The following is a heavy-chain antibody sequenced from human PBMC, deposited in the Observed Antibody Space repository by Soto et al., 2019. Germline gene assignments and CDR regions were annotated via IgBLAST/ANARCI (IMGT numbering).Heavy chain of an antibody. V-gene: IGHV1-69*13. CDR3: ARDYGHDCGGGNCYFYF. CDR2: IIPLFGTA. Sequence: SVKVPCKASGVTLGRYAMNGVRQAPGHGLEWMGGIIPLFGTANYAQKFQGRVAITADESASTAHMELRSLRSEDTAVYYCARDYGHDCGGGNCYFYFWGQGTMVTVSS. CDR1: GVTLGRYA. J-gene: IGHJ4*02. D-gene: IGHD2-15*01.